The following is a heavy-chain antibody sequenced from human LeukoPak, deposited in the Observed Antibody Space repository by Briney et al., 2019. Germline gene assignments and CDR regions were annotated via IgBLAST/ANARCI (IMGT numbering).Heavy chain of an antibody. CDR3: ARDPDSSSEWGPFDP. D-gene: IGHD6-6*01. CDR2: TYYSSKWYS. J-gene: IGHJ5*02. Sequence: SQTLSLTCAISGDSVSSSASWNWIRQSPSRGLEWLGRTYYSSKWYSDYATSVKSRITINADTSKNQFSLQLNSVIPEDTAVYYCARDPDSSSEWGPFDPWGQGTLVTVSS. V-gene: IGHV6-1*01. CDR1: GDSVSSSAS.